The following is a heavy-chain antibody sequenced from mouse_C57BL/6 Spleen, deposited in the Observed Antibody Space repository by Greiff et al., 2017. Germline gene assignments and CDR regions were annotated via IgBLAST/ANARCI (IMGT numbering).Heavy chain of an antibody. J-gene: IGHJ4*01. D-gene: IGHD2-4*01. CDR1: GFTFSDYY. CDR3: AREGAYDYPRAMDY. V-gene: IGHV5-16*01. CDR2: INYDGSST. Sequence: EVQLVESEGGLVQPGSSMKLSCTASGFTFSDYYMAWVRQVPEKGLEWVANINYDGSSTYYLDSLKSRFIISRDNAKNILYLQMSSLKSEDTATYYCAREGAYDYPRAMDYWGQGTSVTVSS.